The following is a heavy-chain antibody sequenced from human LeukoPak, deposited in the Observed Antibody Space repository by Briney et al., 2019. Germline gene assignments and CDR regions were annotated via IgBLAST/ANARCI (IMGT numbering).Heavy chain of an antibody. CDR2: IYYSGST. D-gene: IGHD3-10*01. CDR1: GGSVSSGSDY. Sequence: SETLSLTCSVSGGSVSSGSDYRSWIRQPPGKGLEWMGYIYYSGSTNYNPSFKSRVTISVDTSKNQFSLKLSSVTAADTAVYYCARESYYGSGSSDYWGQGTLVTVSS. J-gene: IGHJ4*02. V-gene: IGHV4-61*01. CDR3: ARESYYGSGSSDY.